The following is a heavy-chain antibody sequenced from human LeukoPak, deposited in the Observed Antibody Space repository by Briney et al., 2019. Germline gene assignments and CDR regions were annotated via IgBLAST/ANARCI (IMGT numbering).Heavy chain of an antibody. CDR1: GGSISSYY. CDR2: IYSTGST. Sequence: SETLSLTFTVSGGSISSYYWSWIRQPAGKGLEWIGHIYSTGSTNYNPSLKSRVTMSVDTSKNQFSLKLNSVTAADTAVYYCARGGGTGTTGRIDYWGQGTLVTVSS. V-gene: IGHV4-4*07. CDR3: ARGGGTGTTGRIDY. J-gene: IGHJ4*02. D-gene: IGHD1-7*01.